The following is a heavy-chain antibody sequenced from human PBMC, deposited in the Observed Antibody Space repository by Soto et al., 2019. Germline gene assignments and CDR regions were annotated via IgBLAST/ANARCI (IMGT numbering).Heavy chain of an antibody. V-gene: IGHV3-74*01. J-gene: IGHJ4*02. CDR1: GFTFSSYW. CDR2: INSDGSST. Sequence: PGGSLRLSCAASGFTFSSYWMHWVRQAPGKGLVWVSRINSDGSSTSYADSVRGRFTIPRDNAKNTLYLQMNSLRAEDTAVYYCAREPRSGSIHPVDYWGQGTLVTVSS. CDR3: AREPRSGSIHPVDY. D-gene: IGHD3-22*01.